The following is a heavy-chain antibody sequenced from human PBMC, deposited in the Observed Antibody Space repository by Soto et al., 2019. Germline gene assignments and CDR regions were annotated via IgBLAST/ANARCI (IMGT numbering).Heavy chain of an antibody. CDR3: ARARDGYNLDAFDI. V-gene: IGHV3-21*01. CDR1: GFTFSSYS. Sequence: EVQLLESGGGLVKPGGSPRLSCAASGFTFSSYSMNWVRQAPGKGLEWVSAISSSSSYIYYADSVKGRFTMSRDNAKNALYLQMNSMRAEDTAVYYCARARDGYNLDAFDIWGQGTMVTVSS. D-gene: IGHD5-12*01. CDR2: ISSSSSYI. J-gene: IGHJ3*02.